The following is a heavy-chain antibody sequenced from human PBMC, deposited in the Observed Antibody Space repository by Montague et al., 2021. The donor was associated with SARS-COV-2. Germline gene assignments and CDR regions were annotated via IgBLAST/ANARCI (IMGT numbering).Heavy chain of an antibody. D-gene: IGHD3-16*01. Sequence: SETLSLTCTVSGGSISSYYWSWIRQPPGKGLEWIGFVYYRGNTYXNPSLRGRVTTSVDTSSNHFSLTLSSVTAADTAIYYCARHYDHSSRVDSWGQGTLVTVSS. J-gene: IGHJ4*02. CDR1: GGSISSYY. CDR3: ARHYDHSSRVDS. CDR2: VYYRGNT. V-gene: IGHV4-59*08.